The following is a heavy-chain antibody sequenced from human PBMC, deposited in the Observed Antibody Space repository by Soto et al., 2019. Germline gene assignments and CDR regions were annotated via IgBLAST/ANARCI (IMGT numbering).Heavy chain of an antibody. CDR2: INHSGST. CDR3: ARGPLGYCSGGSCLTYFDY. J-gene: IGHJ4*02. D-gene: IGHD2-15*01. CDR1: GGSFSGYY. Sequence: SETLSLTCAVYGGSFSGYYWSWIRQPPGKGLEWIGEINHSGSTNYNPSLKSRVTISVDTSKNQFSLKLSSVTAADTAVYYCARGPLGYCSGGSCLTYFDYWGQGTLVTVSS. V-gene: IGHV4-34*01.